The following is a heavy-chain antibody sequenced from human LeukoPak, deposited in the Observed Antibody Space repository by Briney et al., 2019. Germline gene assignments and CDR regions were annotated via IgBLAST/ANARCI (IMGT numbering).Heavy chain of an antibody. V-gene: IGHV1-18*01. CDR1: GYTFTSYG. J-gene: IGHJ4*02. D-gene: IGHD2-21*02. CDR3: ARVGVGVTAIIYFDY. Sequence: ASVKVSCKASGYTFTSYGISWVRQAPGQGLEWMGWISAYNGNTNYAQKLRGRVTMTTDTSTSTAYMELRSLRSDDTAVYYCARVGVGVTAIIYFDYWGQGTLVTVSS. CDR2: ISAYNGNT.